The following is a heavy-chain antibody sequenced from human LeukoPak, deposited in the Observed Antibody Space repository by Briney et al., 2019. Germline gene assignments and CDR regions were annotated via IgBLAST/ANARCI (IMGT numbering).Heavy chain of an antibody. CDR1: GDSISSGGYY. V-gene: IGHV4-31*03. CDR3: ARVRSIAPYCSSTSCFRWFDP. CDR2: IYHSGST. J-gene: IGHJ5*02. Sequence: SETLSLTCTVSGDSISSGGYYWSWIRQHPGKGLEWIGYIYHSGSTYYNPSLKSRVTISVDTSKNQFSLKLSSVTAADTAVYYCARVRSIAPYCSSTSCFRWFDPWGQGTLVTVSS. D-gene: IGHD2-2*01.